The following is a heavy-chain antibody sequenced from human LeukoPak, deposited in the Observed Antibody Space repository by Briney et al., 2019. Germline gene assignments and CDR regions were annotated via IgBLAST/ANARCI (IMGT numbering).Heavy chain of an antibody. D-gene: IGHD3-10*01. Sequence: HPGGSLRLSRAASGFTFSSYAMSWVRQAPGKGLEWVSAISGSGGSTYYADSVKGRFTISRDNSKNTLYLQMNSLRAEDTAVYYCAKDGVWFGDLIGPYFDYWGQGTLVTVSS. CDR2: ISGSGGST. CDR3: AKDGVWFGDLIGPYFDY. CDR1: GFTFSSYA. J-gene: IGHJ4*02. V-gene: IGHV3-23*01.